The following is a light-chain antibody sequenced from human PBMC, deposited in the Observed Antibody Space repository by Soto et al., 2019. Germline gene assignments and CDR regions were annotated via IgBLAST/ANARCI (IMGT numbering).Light chain of an antibody. CDR1: QSLSTK. V-gene: IGKV3D-15*01. CDR3: QQYSSWVWT. J-gene: IGKJ1*01. CDR2: GAT. Sequence: EIVMTQSPATLSVSPGERATLPCRAGQSLSTKLAWYQQKPGQAPRLLISGATARAPGIPARFSCSGAGTDCTRTISSLQSEDVKVDYCQQYSSWVWTFGQGTKVDIK.